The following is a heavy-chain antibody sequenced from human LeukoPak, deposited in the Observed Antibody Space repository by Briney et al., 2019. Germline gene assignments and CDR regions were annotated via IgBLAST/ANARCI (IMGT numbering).Heavy chain of an antibody. V-gene: IGHV3-33*01. CDR2: IWYDGSNK. J-gene: IGHJ4*02. Sequence: GGSLRHSCAASGFSFSYYGMHWVRQAPGKGLEWVAVIWYDGSNKNYADSVKGRFTISRDNSMNTLYLQMNSLRGEDTALYYCARARDNYDNSGFSALEYWGQGTLVTVSS. CDR3: ARARDNYDNSGFSALEY. D-gene: IGHD3-22*01. CDR1: GFSFSYYG.